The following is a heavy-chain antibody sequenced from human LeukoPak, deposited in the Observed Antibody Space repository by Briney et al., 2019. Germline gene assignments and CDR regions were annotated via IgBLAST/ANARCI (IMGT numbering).Heavy chain of an antibody. D-gene: IGHD3-10*02. CDR2: ISSSGSNI. Sequence: PGGSLRLSCAASGFTFSSYEMNWVRQAPGKGLEGVSYISSSGSNIYYEDSVKGRFTISRDKAKKSLYMQMKSVRAEDTAVYYCAELGITMIGGVWGKGTTVTISS. CDR3: AELGITMIGGV. CDR1: GFTFSSYE. J-gene: IGHJ6*04. V-gene: IGHV3-48*03.